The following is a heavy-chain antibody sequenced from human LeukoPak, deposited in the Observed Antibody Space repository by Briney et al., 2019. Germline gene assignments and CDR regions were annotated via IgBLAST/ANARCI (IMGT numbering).Heavy chain of an antibody. J-gene: IGHJ4*02. Sequence: PGGSLRLSCAASGFSVSGNYLNWVRQAPGRGLEWVSFINIHDDAFYADSVKGRFTVFRDNSKNILYLQMNSLRAEDTAIYYCARGLVYYDTTGSYLAERPYFDSWGQGTLVTVSS. D-gene: IGHD3-16*01. CDR1: GFSVSGNY. V-gene: IGHV3-53*01. CDR3: ARGLVYYDTTGSYLAERPYFDS. CDR2: INIHDDA.